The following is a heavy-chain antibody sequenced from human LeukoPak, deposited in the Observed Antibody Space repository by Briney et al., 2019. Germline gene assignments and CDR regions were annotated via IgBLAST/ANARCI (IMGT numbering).Heavy chain of an antibody. V-gene: IGHV4-39*07. CDR3: XRLQGGGSYRNFDY. D-gene: IGHD3-16*02. CDR2: IYYSGST. J-gene: IGHJ4*02. Sequence: SETLSLTCTVSGGSISSSSYYWGWIRQPPGKGLEWIGSIYYSGSTYYNPSLKSRVTISVDTSKNQFSLKLSSVTAADTAVYXXXRLQGGGSYRNFDYWGQGTLVTVS. CDR1: GGSISSSSYY.